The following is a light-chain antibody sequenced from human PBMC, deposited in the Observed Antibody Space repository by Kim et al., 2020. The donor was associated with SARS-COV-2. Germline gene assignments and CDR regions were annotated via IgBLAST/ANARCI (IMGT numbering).Light chain of an antibody. CDR2: GNS. CDR3: QSYDSSLSGWV. CDR1: SSNIGAGYD. J-gene: IGLJ3*02. V-gene: IGLV1-40*01. Sequence: RVTISCTGRSSNIGAGYDVHWYQQIPGTAPKLLIYGNSNRPSGVPDRFSGSKSGTSASLAITGLQAEDEADYYCQSYDSSLSGWVFGGGTKLTVL.